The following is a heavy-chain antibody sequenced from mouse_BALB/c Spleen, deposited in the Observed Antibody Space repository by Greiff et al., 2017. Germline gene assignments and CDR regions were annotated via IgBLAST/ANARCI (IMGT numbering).Heavy chain of an antibody. Sequence: VQLQQTGPELVKPGASVKISCTASGYSFTDYIMLWVKQSPGKSLEWIGKINPYYGSTNYNLKFKGKATLTVDKSSSTAYMQLNSLTSEDSAVYYCATSYYDGSSSFDYWGQGTTLTVSS. CDR2: INPYYGST. CDR1: GYSFTDYI. D-gene: IGHD1-1*01. V-gene: IGHV1-39*01. J-gene: IGHJ2*01. CDR3: ATSYYDGSSSFDY.